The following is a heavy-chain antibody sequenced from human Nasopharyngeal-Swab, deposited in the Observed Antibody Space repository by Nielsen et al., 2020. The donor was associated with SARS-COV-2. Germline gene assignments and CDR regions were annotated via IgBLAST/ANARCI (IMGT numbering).Heavy chain of an antibody. J-gene: IGHJ4*02. CDR3: ARGGGSSSSAPLDY. D-gene: IGHD6-6*01. CDR2: ISYDGSNK. V-gene: IGHV3-30-3*01. Sequence: WIRQPPGKGLEWVAVISYDGSNKYYADSVKGRFTISRDNSKNTLYLQMNSLRAEDTAVYYCARGGGSSSSAPLDYWGQGTLVTVSS.